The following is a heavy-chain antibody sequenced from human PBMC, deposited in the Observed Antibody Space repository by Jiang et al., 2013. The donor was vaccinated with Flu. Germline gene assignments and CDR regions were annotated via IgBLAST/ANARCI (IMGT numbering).Heavy chain of an antibody. Sequence: VQLVESGGGVVQPGRSLRLSCAASGFTFSSYGMHWVRQAPGKGLEWVAVISYDGSNKYYADSVKGRFTISRDNSKNTLYLQMNSLRAEDTAVYYCAKDRLFGGYDWYYYGMDVWGQGTTVTVSS. CDR3: AKDRLFGGYDWYYYGMDV. CDR1: GFTFSSYG. V-gene: IGHV3-30*18. CDR2: ISYDGSNK. J-gene: IGHJ6*02. D-gene: IGHD5-12*01.